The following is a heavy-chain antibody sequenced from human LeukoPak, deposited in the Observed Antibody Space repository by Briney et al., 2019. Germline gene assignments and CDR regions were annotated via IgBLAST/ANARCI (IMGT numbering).Heavy chain of an antibody. J-gene: IGHJ6*02. CDR2: IGTAGDT. Sequence: GGSLRLSCAASGFTFSSYDMHWVRQATGKGLEWVSAIGTAGDTYYPGSVKGRFTISRENAKNSLYLQMNSLRAGDTAVYYCARGKRSMIVVAGNGMDVWGQGTTVSVSS. V-gene: IGHV3-13*04. CDR1: GFTFSSYD. D-gene: IGHD3-22*01. CDR3: ARGKRSMIVVAGNGMDV.